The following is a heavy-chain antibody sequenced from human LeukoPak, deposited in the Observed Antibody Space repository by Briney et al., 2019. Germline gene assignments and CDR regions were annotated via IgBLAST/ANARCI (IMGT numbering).Heavy chain of an antibody. Sequence: GASVKVSCKASGYSFINYGISWVRQAPGQGPELMGWISTYSDDSRYAQKFQGRVTMTTDASTRTAYMELRSLRSDDTAVYYCARESRSSGEDYWGQGTLVTVSS. CDR3: ARESRSSGEDY. V-gene: IGHV1-18*01. CDR2: ISTYSDDS. CDR1: GYSFINYG. J-gene: IGHJ4*02. D-gene: IGHD6-19*01.